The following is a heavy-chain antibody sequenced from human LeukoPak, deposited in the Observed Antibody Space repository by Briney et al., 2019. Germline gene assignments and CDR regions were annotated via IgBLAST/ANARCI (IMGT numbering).Heavy chain of an antibody. CDR3: ATDYYDSSGYYYPFDY. Sequence: PSETLSLTCAVYGGSFSGYYWSWIGQPPGKGLEWIGEINHSGSTNYNPSLKSRVTVSVDTSKNQFSLKLRSVTAADTAVYYCATDYYDSSGYYYPFDYWGQGTLVTVSS. D-gene: IGHD3-22*01. CDR2: INHSGST. J-gene: IGHJ4*02. V-gene: IGHV4-34*01. CDR1: GGSFSGYY.